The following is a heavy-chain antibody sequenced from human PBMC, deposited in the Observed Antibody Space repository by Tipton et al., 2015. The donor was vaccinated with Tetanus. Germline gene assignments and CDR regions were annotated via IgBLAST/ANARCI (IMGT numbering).Heavy chain of an antibody. V-gene: IGHV3-9*01. D-gene: IGHD3-10*01. CDR1: GLTFKDYG. Sequence: SLRLSCVASGLTFKDYGMRWVRQVPGQGLEWVSAISGSGGSTVYADSVKGRFTISRDNAKNSLYLQMSSLKPEDTALYYCAKAVRGRDVFDLWGQGTLVSVSS. CDR2: ISGSGGST. J-gene: IGHJ3*01. CDR3: AKAVRGRDVFDL.